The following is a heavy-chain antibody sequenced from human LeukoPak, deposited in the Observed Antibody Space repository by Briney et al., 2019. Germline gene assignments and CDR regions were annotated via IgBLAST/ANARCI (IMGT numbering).Heavy chain of an antibody. Sequence: ASVKVSCKASGYTFTTYDINWVRQATGQGLEWMGWMNPNSGNTGYAQKFQGRVTMTRNTSISTAYMELSSLRSEDTAVYYCARDTYCSSTSCFPYYMDVWGTGTTVTVS. V-gene: IGHV1-8*01. J-gene: IGHJ6*03. CDR1: GYTFTTYD. CDR2: MNPNSGNT. D-gene: IGHD2-2*01. CDR3: ARDTYCSSTSCFPYYMDV.